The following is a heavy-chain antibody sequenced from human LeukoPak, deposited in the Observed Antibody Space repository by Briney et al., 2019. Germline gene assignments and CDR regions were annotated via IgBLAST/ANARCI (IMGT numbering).Heavy chain of an antibody. CDR2: IIPILGIA. Sequence: SVKVSCKASGGTFSSYAVSWVRQAPGQGLEWMGRIIPILGIANYAQKFQGRVTITADKSTSTAYMELSSLRSEDTAVYYCAGDGYYDSSGYNPGPKIDYWGQGTLVTVSS. J-gene: IGHJ4*02. D-gene: IGHD3-22*01. CDR3: AGDGYYDSSGYNPGPKIDY. V-gene: IGHV1-69*04. CDR1: GGTFSSYA.